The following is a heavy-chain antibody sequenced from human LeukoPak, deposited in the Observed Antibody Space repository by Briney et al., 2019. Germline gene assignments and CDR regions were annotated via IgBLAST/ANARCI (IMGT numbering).Heavy chain of an antibody. CDR2: IFHNGNT. CDR1: GASISTSSHY. D-gene: IGHD5-18*01. CDR3: ARIEDVTRGYNHAYYFDY. V-gene: IGHV4-39*07. J-gene: IGHJ4*02. Sequence: SETLSLTCSVSGASISTSSHYWGWIRQPPGKGLEWIGNIFHNGNTYYNPSLKSRVTMSIDTSKKQFSLKLRTATAADTAVYYCARIEDVTRGYNHAYYFDYWGQGTLVTVSS.